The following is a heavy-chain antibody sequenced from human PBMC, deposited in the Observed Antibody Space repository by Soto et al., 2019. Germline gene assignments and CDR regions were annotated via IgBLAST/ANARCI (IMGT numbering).Heavy chain of an antibody. V-gene: IGHV4-59*01. D-gene: IGHD3-3*01. CDR1: GGSISSYY. J-gene: IGHJ4*02. CDR2: IYYSGST. Sequence: SLTCTVSGGSISSYYWSWIRQPPGKGLEWIGYIYYSGSTNYNPSLKSRVTISVDTSKNQFSLKLSSVTAADTAVYYCARATYDFWSGYLDYWGQGTLVTVSS. CDR3: ARATYDFWSGYLDY.